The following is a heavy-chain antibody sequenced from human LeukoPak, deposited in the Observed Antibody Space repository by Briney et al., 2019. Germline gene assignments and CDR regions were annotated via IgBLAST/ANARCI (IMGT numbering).Heavy chain of an antibody. CDR1: GFTVSSNY. D-gene: IGHD4-17*01. CDR3: ARDQNGDYGYDY. Sequence: GGSLRLSCAASGFTVSSNYMSWVRQAPGKGLEWVSVIYSGGSTYYADSVKGRFTISRDNSKNTLYLQMNSLSAEDTAVYYCARDQNGDYGYDYWGQGTLVTVSS. J-gene: IGHJ4*02. V-gene: IGHV3-53*01. CDR2: IYSGGST.